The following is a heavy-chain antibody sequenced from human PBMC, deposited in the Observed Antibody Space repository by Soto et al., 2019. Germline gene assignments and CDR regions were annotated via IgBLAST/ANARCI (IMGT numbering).Heavy chain of an antibody. CDR3: ARQRTDYYDSSGYSRWFDP. D-gene: IGHD3-22*01. J-gene: IGHJ5*02. V-gene: IGHV4-34*01. CDR1: GGSFSGYY. CDR2: INHSGST. Sequence: SETLSLTCAVYGGSFSGYYWSWIRQPPGKGLEWIGEINHSGSTNYNPSLKSRVTISVDTSKNQFSLKVSSVTAADTAVYYCARQRTDYYDSSGYSRWFDPWGQGTLVTVSS.